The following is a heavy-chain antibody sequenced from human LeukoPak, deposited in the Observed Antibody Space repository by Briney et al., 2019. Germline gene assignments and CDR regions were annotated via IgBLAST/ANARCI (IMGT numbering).Heavy chain of an antibody. CDR2: ISGSGGST. Sequence: GGSLRLSCAASGFTFSNYGMTWVRQAPGKGLEWVSGISGSGGSTYYADSVKGRFTISRDNSKNTLYLQMNSLRVEDTAIYNCAKDQQSISYSPWGQGTLVTVSS. D-gene: IGHD4-11*01. CDR1: GFTFSNYG. CDR3: AKDQQSISYSP. J-gene: IGHJ5*02. V-gene: IGHV3-23*01.